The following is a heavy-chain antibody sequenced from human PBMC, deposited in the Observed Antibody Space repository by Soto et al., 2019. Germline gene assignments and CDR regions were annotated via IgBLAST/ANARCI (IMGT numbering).Heavy chain of an antibody. D-gene: IGHD6-6*01. CDR2: INHSGST. CDR3: ARARFNIAARYDAFAI. Sequence: QVQLQQWGAGLLKPSETLSLTCAVYGGSFSGYYWSWIRQPPGKGLEWIGEINHSGSTNYNPSLKSRVTISVDTSKYRFSLRLSSVTAANTAVLYCARARFNIAARYDAFAIWGQGTMVTVSS. CDR1: GGSFSGYY. J-gene: IGHJ3*02. V-gene: IGHV4-34*01.